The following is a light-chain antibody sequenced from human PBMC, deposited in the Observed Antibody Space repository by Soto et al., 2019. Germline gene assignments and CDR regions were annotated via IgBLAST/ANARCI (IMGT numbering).Light chain of an antibody. Sequence: EIVLMQSPCTLSLSQGERATLSCRASQTLSNSFIAWYQQKPGQAPRLLIYDTSSRATGVPDRYSASGSGTDFTLTISGLEPEDFAVFFCQQYGTSEIIFGQGTRLEIK. CDR3: QQYGTSEII. CDR1: QTLSNSF. V-gene: IGKV3-20*01. CDR2: DTS. J-gene: IGKJ5*01.